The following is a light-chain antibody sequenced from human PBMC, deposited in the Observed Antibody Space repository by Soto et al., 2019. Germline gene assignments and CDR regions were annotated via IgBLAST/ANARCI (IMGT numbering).Light chain of an antibody. CDR3: HQYDDWPPYT. V-gene: IGKV3-15*01. CDR1: QSVGNN. CDR2: GAY. Sequence: EIEMTQSPATLSLSPGERATVSCRASQSVGNNLAWYQQQSAQAPRLLIYGAYTRAAGVPARFSGTGSGTEFTLTISSLQSEDFAVYYCHQYDDWPPYTFGQGTKLEFK. J-gene: IGKJ2*01.